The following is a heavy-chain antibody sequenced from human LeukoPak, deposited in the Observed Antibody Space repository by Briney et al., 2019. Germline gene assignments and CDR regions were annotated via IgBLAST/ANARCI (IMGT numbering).Heavy chain of an antibody. CDR1: GLDVSGTY. CDR2: AFVGGDT. Sequence: GSLRLSCVSTGLDVSGTYMSWIRQAPGKGLEWVPTAFVGGDTYYADSVEGRFTLSKDISTNTMYLQMDGLRPEDTAVYFCARDQLDHWGQGALVSVSP. V-gene: IGHV3-53*01. CDR3: ARDQLDH. J-gene: IGHJ5*02.